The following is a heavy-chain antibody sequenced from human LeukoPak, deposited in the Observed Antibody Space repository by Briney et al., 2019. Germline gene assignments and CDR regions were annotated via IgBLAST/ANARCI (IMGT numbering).Heavy chain of an antibody. D-gene: IGHD1-14*01. CDR3: AKATGYLL. CDR2: ISISGSTI. J-gene: IGHJ4*02. V-gene: IGHV3-48*03. Sequence: GGSLRLSCAASGFTFSSFEMNWVRQAPGKGLEWVSYISISGSTIYYADSVKGRFTISRDNAKNSLYLQMNSLRADDTAVYYCAKATGYLLWGQGTLVTVSS. CDR1: GFTFSSFE.